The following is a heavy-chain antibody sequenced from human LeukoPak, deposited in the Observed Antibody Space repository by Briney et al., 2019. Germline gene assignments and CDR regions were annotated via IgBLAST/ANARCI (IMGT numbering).Heavy chain of an antibody. CDR3: KVDSSGYYYLGVVDY. CDR1: GGSISSSSYY. Sequence: SETLSLTCTVSGGSISSSSYYWGWIRQPPGKGLEWIGSIYYSGSTYYNPSLKSRVTISVDTSKNQFSLKLSSVTAADTAVYYCKVDSSGYYYLGVVDYWGQGTLVTVSS. V-gene: IGHV4-39*01. CDR2: IYYSGST. J-gene: IGHJ4*02. D-gene: IGHD3-22*01.